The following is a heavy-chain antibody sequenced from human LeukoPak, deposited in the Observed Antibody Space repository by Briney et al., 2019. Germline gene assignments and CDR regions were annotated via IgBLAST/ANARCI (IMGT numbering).Heavy chain of an antibody. CDR3: AKTLRKYYYGSGSCLDY. D-gene: IGHD3-10*01. V-gene: IGHV3-23*01. CDR1: GFTFSSYS. Sequence: GGSLRLSCAASGFTFSSYSMNWVRQAPGKGLEWVSAISGSGGSTYYADSVKGRFTISRDNSKNTLYLQMNSLRAEDTAVYYCAKTLRKYYYGSGSCLDYWGQGTLVTVSS. CDR2: ISGSGGST. J-gene: IGHJ4*02.